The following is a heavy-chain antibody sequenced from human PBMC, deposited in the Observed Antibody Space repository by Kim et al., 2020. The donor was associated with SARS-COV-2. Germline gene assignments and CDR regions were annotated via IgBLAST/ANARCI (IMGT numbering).Heavy chain of an antibody. J-gene: IGHJ4*02. CDR2: ISGSGGST. D-gene: IGHD2-2*01. V-gene: IGHV3-23*01. Sequence: GGSLRLSCAASGFTFSSYAMSWVRQAPGKGLEWVSAISGSGGSTYYADSVKGRFTISRDNSKNTLYLQMNSLRAEDTAVYYCAKPVLVFTVVPAAMNYWGQGTLVTVSS. CDR3: AKPVLVFTVVPAAMNY. CDR1: GFTFSSYA.